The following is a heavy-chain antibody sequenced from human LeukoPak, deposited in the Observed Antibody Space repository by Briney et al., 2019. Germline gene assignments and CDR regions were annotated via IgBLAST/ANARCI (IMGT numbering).Heavy chain of an antibody. J-gene: IGHJ5*02. Sequence: QSGGSLRLSCAASGFTFSSYSMNWVRQAPGKGLEWVSYISSSSSTIYYADSVKGRFTISRDNAKNSLYLQMNSLRAEDTAVYYCARGESATVTTRSWFDPWGQGTLVTVSS. CDR3: ARGESATVTTRSWFDP. CDR1: GFTFSSYS. CDR2: ISSSSSTI. D-gene: IGHD4-17*01. V-gene: IGHV3-48*04.